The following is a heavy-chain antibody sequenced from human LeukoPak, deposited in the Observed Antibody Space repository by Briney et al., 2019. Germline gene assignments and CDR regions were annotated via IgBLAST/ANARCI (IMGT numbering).Heavy chain of an antibody. J-gene: IGHJ3*02. CDR1: GFTVSANY. CDR2: IYSSGST. CDR3: ARTIFGTYDAFDI. D-gene: IGHD3-3*01. Sequence: GGSLRLSCAASGFTVSANYMSWVRQTPGKGLEWLSIIYSSGSTYYADSLEGRFTISRDSSKNTLYLQVNSLRAEDTAVYYCARTIFGTYDAFDIWGQGTMVTVSS. V-gene: IGHV3-53*03.